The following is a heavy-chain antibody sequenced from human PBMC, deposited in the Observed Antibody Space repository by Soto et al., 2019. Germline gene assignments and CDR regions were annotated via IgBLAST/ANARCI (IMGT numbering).Heavy chain of an antibody. CDR2: ISVSGGST. Sequence: VSLRLSCAASGFTFSSYAMSWVRQAPGKGLEWVSAISVSGGSTYYADSVKGRFTTSRDNSKNTLYLQMNSLRAEDTAVYYCAKDGVSGSYYFYFDSWGQGALVTVSS. V-gene: IGHV3-23*01. J-gene: IGHJ4*02. D-gene: IGHD1-26*01. CDR1: GFTFSSYA. CDR3: AKDGVSGSYYFYFDS.